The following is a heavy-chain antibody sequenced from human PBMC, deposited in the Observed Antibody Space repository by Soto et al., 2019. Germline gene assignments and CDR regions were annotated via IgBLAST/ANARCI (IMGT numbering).Heavy chain of an antibody. Sequence: GGSLRLSCAASGFTFSSYAMHWVRQAPGKGLEWVAVISYDGSNKYYADSVKGRFTISRDNSKNTLYLQMNSLRAEDTAVYYWARDNVGITMGRGVPPALGMDVWGQGTTVTVSS. J-gene: IGHJ6*02. V-gene: IGHV3-30-3*01. CDR2: ISYDGSNK. CDR1: GFTFSSYA. D-gene: IGHD3-10*01. CDR3: ARDNVGITMGRGVPPALGMDV.